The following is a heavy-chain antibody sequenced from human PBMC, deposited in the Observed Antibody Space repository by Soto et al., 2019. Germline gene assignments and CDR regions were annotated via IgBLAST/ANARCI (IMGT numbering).Heavy chain of an antibody. V-gene: IGHV4-31*02. CDR2: IYHSGST. CDR3: ARDRLSLIRGVPHYDGIDV. Sequence: WTWIRQHPGKGLEWIGYIYHSGSTYYNPSLKSRVTISIDKSQNQFSLTLTSVTAADTAIYFCARDRLSLIRGVPHYDGIDVWGQGTMVTVSS. D-gene: IGHD3-10*01. J-gene: IGHJ6*02.